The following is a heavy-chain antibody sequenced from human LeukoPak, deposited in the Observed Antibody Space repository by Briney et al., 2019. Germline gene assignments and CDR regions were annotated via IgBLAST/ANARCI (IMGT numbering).Heavy chain of an antibody. D-gene: IGHD4-11*01. CDR1: GFTFSSYS. J-gene: IGHJ4*02. V-gene: IGHV3-21*01. CDR2: ISSSSTYI. Sequence: NPGGSLRLSCAASGFTFSSYSMNWVRQAPGKGLEWVSSISSSSTYIYYADSVKGRFTISRDNAKNSLYLQMNGLRAEDTAVYYCARFSVTSYHIDYWGQGTLVTVSS. CDR3: ARFSVTSYHIDY.